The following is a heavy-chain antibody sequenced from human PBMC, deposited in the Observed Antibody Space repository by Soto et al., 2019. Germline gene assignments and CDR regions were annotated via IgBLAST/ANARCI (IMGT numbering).Heavy chain of an antibody. D-gene: IGHD4-17*01. CDR3: ARGPFYGDYDQDAFDI. CDR2: INHSGST. J-gene: IGHJ3*02. Sequence: SETLSLTCAVYGGSFSGYYWSWIRQPPGKGLEWIGEINHSGSTNYNPSLKSRVTISVDTSKNQFSLKLSSVTAADTAVYYCARGPFYGDYDQDAFDIWGQGTMVTVSS. CDR1: GGSFSGYY. V-gene: IGHV4-34*01.